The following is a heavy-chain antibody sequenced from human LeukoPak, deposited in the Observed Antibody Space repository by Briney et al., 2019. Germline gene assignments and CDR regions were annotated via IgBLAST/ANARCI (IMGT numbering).Heavy chain of an antibody. CDR2: IKQDGSEK. D-gene: IGHD1-26*01. J-gene: IGHJ6*03. V-gene: IGHV3-7*01. Sequence: GGSLRLSCAASGFTFSSYWMSWVRQAPGKGLEWVANIKQDGSEKYYVDSVKGRFTISRDNAKNSLYLQMNSLRAEDTAVYYCARRGVVSGNYYYYYMDVWGKGTTVTVSS. CDR1: GFTFSSYW. CDR3: ARRGVVSGNYYYYYMDV.